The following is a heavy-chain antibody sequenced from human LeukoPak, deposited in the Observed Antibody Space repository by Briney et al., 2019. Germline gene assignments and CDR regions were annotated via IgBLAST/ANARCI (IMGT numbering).Heavy chain of an antibody. CDR2: IYYSGST. Sequence: SQTLSLTCTVSGGSISSGDYYWSWIRQPPGKGLEWIGYIYYSGSTNYNPSLKSRVTISVDTSKNQFSLKLSSVTAADTAVYYCARGNYDSSGYYQFDIWGQGTMVTVSS. CDR1: GGSISSGDYY. CDR3: ARGNYDSSGYYQFDI. D-gene: IGHD3-22*01. J-gene: IGHJ3*02. V-gene: IGHV4-30-4*01.